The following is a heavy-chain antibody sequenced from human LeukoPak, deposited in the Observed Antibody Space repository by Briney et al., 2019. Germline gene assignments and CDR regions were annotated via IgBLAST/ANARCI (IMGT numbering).Heavy chain of an antibody. CDR2: INPNSGGT. Sequence: ASVKVSCKASGYTFTDYYMHWVRQAPGQGLEWMGWINPNSGGTHYAQNFQGRATVTEDTSTDTVYMELSGLRSDDTAVYYCVNSDYYYYYGMDVWGQGTPVTVSS. D-gene: IGHD4-23*01. V-gene: IGHV1-2*02. CDR3: VNSDYYYYYGMDV. J-gene: IGHJ6*02. CDR1: GYTFTDYY.